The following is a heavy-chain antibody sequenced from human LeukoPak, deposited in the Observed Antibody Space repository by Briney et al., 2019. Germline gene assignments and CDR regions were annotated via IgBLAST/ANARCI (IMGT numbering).Heavy chain of an antibody. D-gene: IGHD6-19*01. CDR2: IYYSGST. CDR1: GGSISSGDYY. V-gene: IGHV4-30-4*08. Sequence: PSETLSLTCTVSGGSISSGDYYWSWIRQPPGKGLEWIGYIYYSGSTYYNPSLKSRVTISVDTSKNQFSLKLSSVTAADTAVYYCARTAYSSGGPYFDYWGQGTLVTVSS. J-gene: IGHJ4*02. CDR3: ARTAYSSGGPYFDY.